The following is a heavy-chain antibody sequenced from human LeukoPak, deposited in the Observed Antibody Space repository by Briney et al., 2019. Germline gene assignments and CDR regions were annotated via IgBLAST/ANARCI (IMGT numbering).Heavy chain of an antibody. D-gene: IGHD6-19*01. CDR3: AFPAIGSGWYNPLDY. Sequence: GGSLRLSCAASGFTFSNYSMHWVRQAPGKGLEWVSCISSSSSYIYYADSVKGRSTISRDNAKKSLYLQMNSLRAEDTAVYYCAFPAIGSGWYNPLDYWGQGTLVTVSS. V-gene: IGHV3-21*01. CDR1: GFTFSNYS. CDR2: ISSSSSYI. J-gene: IGHJ4*02.